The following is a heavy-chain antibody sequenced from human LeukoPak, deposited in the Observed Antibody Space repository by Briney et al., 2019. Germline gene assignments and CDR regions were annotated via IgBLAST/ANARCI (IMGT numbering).Heavy chain of an antibody. V-gene: IGHV3-23*01. J-gene: IGHJ4*02. D-gene: IGHD3-10*01. CDR2: ISGSGSGT. CDR1: GFTVSNYA. Sequence: PGGSLRLSCAASGFTVSNYAMTWVRQAPGKGLEWVSSISGSGSGTYYADSVKGRFTISRDNSKNTLYLQMNSLRAEDTAVYYCANLWGEKGYYFDYWGQGTLVTVSS. CDR3: ANLWGEKGYYFDY.